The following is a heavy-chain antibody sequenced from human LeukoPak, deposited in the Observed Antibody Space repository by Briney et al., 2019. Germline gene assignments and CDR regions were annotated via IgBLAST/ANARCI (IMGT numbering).Heavy chain of an antibody. J-gene: IGHJ2*01. V-gene: IGHV3-21*01. Sequence: GGSLRLSCAASGFTFSSYSMNWVRQAPGKGLEWVSSISGSSSYIYYADSVKGRFTISRDNAKNSLYLQMNSLRAEDTAVYYCARAPGYCSGGSCYWYFDLWGRGTLVTVSS. CDR1: GFTFSSYS. D-gene: IGHD2-15*01. CDR3: ARAPGYCSGGSCYWYFDL. CDR2: ISGSSSYI.